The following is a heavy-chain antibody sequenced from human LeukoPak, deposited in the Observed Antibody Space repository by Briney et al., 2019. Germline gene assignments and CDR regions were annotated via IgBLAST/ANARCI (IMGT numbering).Heavy chain of an antibody. D-gene: IGHD3-16*01. Sequence: SETLSLTCTVSGYSISNGYYWGWIRQPPGKGLEWVGSISHRGSTYYNPSLRSRITISLDRSKQKFSLKLTSVTAADTAVYFFARGAEYYAIGRVYAVSSDYWGQGISVTVPS. V-gene: IGHV4-38-2*02. CDR3: ARGAEYYAIGRVYAVSSDY. CDR1: GYSISNGYY. J-gene: IGHJ4*02. CDR2: ISHRGST.